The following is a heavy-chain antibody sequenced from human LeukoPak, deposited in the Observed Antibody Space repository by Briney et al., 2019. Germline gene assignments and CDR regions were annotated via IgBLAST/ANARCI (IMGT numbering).Heavy chain of an antibody. D-gene: IGHD4-17*01. CDR3: ATCYNDDYGYFQH. CDR1: GFTFSDYW. Sequence: GGSLRLSCAVSGFTFSDYWMSWVRQAPGKGPEWVANIKQDGSEKYFVKSVEGRFTISRDNAENSLYLQMNSLRAEDTAVYYCATCYNDDYGYFQHWGQGTLVTVSS. V-gene: IGHV3-7*01. J-gene: IGHJ1*01. CDR2: IKQDGSEK.